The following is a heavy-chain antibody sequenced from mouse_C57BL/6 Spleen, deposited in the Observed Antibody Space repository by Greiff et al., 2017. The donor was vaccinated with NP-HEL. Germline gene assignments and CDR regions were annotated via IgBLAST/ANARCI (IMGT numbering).Heavy chain of an antibody. Sequence: EVQLVESGGGLVKPGGSLKLSCAASGFTFSSYAMSWVRQTPEKRLEWVATISDGGSYTYYPDNVKGRFTISRDNAKNNLYLQMSHLKSEDTAMYYCARDPYYSNYGLFAYWGQGTLVTVSA. CDR1: GFTFSSYA. CDR3: ARDPYYSNYGLFAY. D-gene: IGHD2-5*01. J-gene: IGHJ3*01. V-gene: IGHV5-4*01. CDR2: ISDGGSYT.